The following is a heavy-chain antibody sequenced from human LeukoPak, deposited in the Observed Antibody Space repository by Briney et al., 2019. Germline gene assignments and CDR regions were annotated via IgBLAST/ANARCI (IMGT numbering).Heavy chain of an antibody. CDR2: INHSGST. CDR3: ARRVGRWFGERAYYYNYMDV. D-gene: IGHD3-10*01. V-gene: IGHV4-34*01. J-gene: IGHJ6*03. Sequence: PSETLSLTCAVYGGSFSGYYWSWIRQPPGKGLEWIGEINHSGSTKCNPSLKSRVTISVDTSKNQFSLKLGSVTAADTAVYYCARRVGRWFGERAYYYNYMDVWGKGTTVTISS. CDR1: GGSFSGYY.